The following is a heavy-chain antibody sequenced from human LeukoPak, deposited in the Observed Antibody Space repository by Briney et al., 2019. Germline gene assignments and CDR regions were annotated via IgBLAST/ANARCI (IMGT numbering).Heavy chain of an antibody. V-gene: IGHV3-23*01. CDR1: GFTFTNYA. CDR2: VRGSGGTT. Sequence: ARGSLRLSCAASGFTFTNYAMSWVRQAPGKGLEWVSSVRGSGGTTFYADSVKGRFTISRDNSKNTLYLQMNSLRAEDTAVYYCAKDLGVTTDFDYWGQGTPVTVSS. CDR3: AKDLGVTTDFDY. J-gene: IGHJ4*02. D-gene: IGHD1-26*01.